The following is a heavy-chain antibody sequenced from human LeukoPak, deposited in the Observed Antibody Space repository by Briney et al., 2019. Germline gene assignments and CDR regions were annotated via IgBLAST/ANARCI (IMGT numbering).Heavy chain of an antibody. CDR2: IIPILGIA. J-gene: IGHJ4*02. D-gene: IGHD5-18*01. CDR3: ARSGYSYGKNLRGEGTESFDY. Sequence: SVKVSCKASGGTFSSYAISWVRQAPGQGLEWMGRIIPILGIANYAQKFQGRVTITADKSTSTAYMELSSLRSEDTAVYYCARSGYSYGKNLRGEGTESFDYWGQGTLVTVSS. V-gene: IGHV1-69*04. CDR1: GGTFSSYA.